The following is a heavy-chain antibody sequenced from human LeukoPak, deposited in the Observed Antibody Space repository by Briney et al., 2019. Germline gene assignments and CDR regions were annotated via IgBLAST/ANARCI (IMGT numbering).Heavy chain of an antibody. CDR3: ARAGGYVYNDAFDI. CDR2: ISSSSSYR. J-gene: IGHJ3*02. V-gene: IGHV3-21*01. D-gene: IGHD6-25*01. CDR1: GFTFSSYS. Sequence: NPGGSLRLSCAASGFTFSSYSMNWVRQAPGKGLEWVSSISSSSSYRYYADSVKGRFTISRDNAKNSLYLQMNSLRAEDTAVYYCARAGGYVYNDAFDIWGQGTMVTVSS.